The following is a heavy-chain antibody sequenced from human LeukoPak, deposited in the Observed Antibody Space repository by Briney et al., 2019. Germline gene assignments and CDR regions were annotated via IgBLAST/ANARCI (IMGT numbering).Heavy chain of an antibody. CDR1: GGSFSGYF. D-gene: IGHD6-13*01. V-gene: IGHV4-34*01. CDR3: ARYIAAAGPFFDY. J-gene: IGHJ4*02. CDR2: MNHSGST. Sequence: PSETLSLTCAVYGGSFSGYFWSWIRQSPGKGLEWIGEMNHSGSTNYNPSLKSRVTISVATSKNQFSLKLSSVTAADTAVYYCARYIAAAGPFFDYWGQGTLVTVSS.